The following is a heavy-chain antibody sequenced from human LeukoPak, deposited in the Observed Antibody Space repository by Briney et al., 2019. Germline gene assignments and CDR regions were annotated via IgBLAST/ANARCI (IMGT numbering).Heavy chain of an antibody. CDR2: IYPGDSDT. CDR1: GSNFTSYW. Sequence: GESLKISCKRSGSNFTSYWIGWVRQLPGKGLESMGIIYPGDSDTRYSPSFQGQVTISADKSISTASLQWSSLKASDTAMYYCARQGECLQYYYFDFWGQGTLVTVSS. V-gene: IGHV5-51*01. D-gene: IGHD5-24*01. CDR3: ARQGECLQYYYFDF. J-gene: IGHJ4*02.